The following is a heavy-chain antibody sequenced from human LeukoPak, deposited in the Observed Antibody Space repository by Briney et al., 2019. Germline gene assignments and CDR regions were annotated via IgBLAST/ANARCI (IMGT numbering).Heavy chain of an antibody. Sequence: PSETLSLTCTVSGGSISSYYWSWIRQPPGKGLEWIGYIYYSGSTNYNPSLKSRVTISVDTSKNQFSLKLSSVTAADTAVYYCAMTTNYDFWSGRDWFDPWGQGTLVTVSS. CDR1: GGSISSYY. CDR2: IYYSGST. CDR3: AMTTNYDFWSGRDWFDP. J-gene: IGHJ5*02. D-gene: IGHD3-3*01. V-gene: IGHV4-59*01.